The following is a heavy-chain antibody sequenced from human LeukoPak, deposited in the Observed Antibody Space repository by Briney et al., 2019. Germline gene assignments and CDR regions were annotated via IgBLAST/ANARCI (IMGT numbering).Heavy chain of an antibody. J-gene: IGHJ4*02. CDR1: GYIFTNYY. V-gene: IGHV1-2*04. D-gene: IGHD4-17*01. CDR3: AIFGDYDYFDY. CDR2: INPNSGGT. Sequence: ASAKVSCKASGYIFTNYYIHWVRQAPGQGLEWMGWINPNSGGTNYVQKFQDWVTMTRDTSINTAYMELNRLRSDDTAVYYCAIFGDYDYFDYWGQGTLVTVSS.